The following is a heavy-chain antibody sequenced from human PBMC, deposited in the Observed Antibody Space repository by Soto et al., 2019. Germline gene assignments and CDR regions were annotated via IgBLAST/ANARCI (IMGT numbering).Heavy chain of an antibody. CDR1: GFTFSSYA. J-gene: IGHJ4*02. V-gene: IGHV3-30-3*01. CDR2: ISYDGSNK. CDR3: ARNPDYTMVRGVEYCFEY. D-gene: IGHD3-10*01. Sequence: GGSLRLSCAASGFTFSSYAMHWVRQAPGKGLEWVAVISYDGSNKYYADSVKGRFTISRDNSKNTLYLQMNSLRAEDTAVYYCARNPDYTMVRGVEYCFEYWGQGTLVTVSS.